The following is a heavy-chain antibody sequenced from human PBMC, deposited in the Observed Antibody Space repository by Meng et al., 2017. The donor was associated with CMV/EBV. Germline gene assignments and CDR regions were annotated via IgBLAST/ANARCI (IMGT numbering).Heavy chain of an antibody. CDR3: ARGGAAGRYYYYGMDV. CDR2: IYYSRST. V-gene: IGHV4-61*01. J-gene: IGHJ6*02. Sequence: SETLSPTCTVSGGSVSSGSYYWRWIRQPPGKGLEWIGYIYYSRSTNYNPSLKSRVTISVDTSKNQFSLKLSSVTAADTAVYYCARGGAAGRYYYYGMDVWGQGTTVTVSS. D-gene: IGHD6-13*01. CDR1: GGSVSSGSYY.